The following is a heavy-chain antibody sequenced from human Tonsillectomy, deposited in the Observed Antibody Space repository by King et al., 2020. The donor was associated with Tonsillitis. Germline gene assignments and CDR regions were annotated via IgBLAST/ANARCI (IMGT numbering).Heavy chain of an antibody. D-gene: IGHD3-22*01. CDR1: GFTFSDYY. CDR3: ARGGYYDSSGYYLGFDY. J-gene: IGHJ4*02. Sequence: VQLVESGGGLVKPGGSLRLSCAASGFTFSDYYMSWIRQAPAKGLEWVSDISSSGSTIYYAASVKGRFTISRDNAKNSLYLQMNSLRVEDTAVYYCARGGYYDSSGYYLGFDYWGQGTLVTVSS. CDR2: ISSSGSTI. V-gene: IGHV3-11*01.